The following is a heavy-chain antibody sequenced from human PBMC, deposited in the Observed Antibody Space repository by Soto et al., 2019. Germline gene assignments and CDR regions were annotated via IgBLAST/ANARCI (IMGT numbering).Heavy chain of an antibody. CDR1: GGTFSRYT. CDR2: MIPMFGTV. J-gene: IGHJ6*02. D-gene: IGHD3-16*01. CDR3: ARVKVGEFVPSAPSLYGMDV. Sequence: QVQLVQSGAGVKKPGSSVKVSCKASGGTFSRYTITWVRQAPGQGLEWMGRMIPMFGTVSYAQKFQGRVTITADESTSTAYLEMTSLRSEDTAVYYCARVKVGEFVPSAPSLYGMDVWGQGTTVTVSS. V-gene: IGHV1-69*18.